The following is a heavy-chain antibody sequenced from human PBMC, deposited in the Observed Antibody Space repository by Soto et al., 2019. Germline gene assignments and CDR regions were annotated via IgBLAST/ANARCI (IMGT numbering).Heavy chain of an antibody. CDR1: GGSISSGGYY. D-gene: IGHD5-12*01. CDR3: ARVYSGYDYRGWFDP. CDR2: IYYSGIT. J-gene: IGHJ5*02. Sequence: SETLSLTCSVSGGSISSGGYYWSWIRQHPGKGLEWIGYIYYSGITYNNPSLKSRVTISVDTSKNQFSLKLSSVTAADTAVYYCARVYSGYDYRGWFDPWGQGSLVTVSS. V-gene: IGHV4-31*03.